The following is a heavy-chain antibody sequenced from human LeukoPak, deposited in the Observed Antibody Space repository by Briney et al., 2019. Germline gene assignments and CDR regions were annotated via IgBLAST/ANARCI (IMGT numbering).Heavy chain of an antibody. V-gene: IGHV1-18*01. CDR3: ARFSNVPAARRNYYYYGMDV. CDR2: ISAYNGNT. D-gene: IGHD2-2*01. Sequence: ASVKVSCKASGYTFTSYGISWVRQAPGQGLEWMGWISAYNGNTNYAQKLQGRVTMTTDTSTSTAYMELRSLRSDDTAVYYCARFSNVPAARRNYYYYGMDVWGQGTTVTVSS. J-gene: IGHJ6*02. CDR1: GYTFTSYG.